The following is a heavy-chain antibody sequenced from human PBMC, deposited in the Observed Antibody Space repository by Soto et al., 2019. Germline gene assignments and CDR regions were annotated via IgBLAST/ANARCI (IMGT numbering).Heavy chain of an antibody. J-gene: IGHJ5*02. CDR2: IIPIFGTA. V-gene: IGHV1-69*01. CDR1: GGTFSSYA. D-gene: IGHD2-2*01. Sequence: QVQLVQSGAEVQKPGSSVKVSCKASGGTFSSYAISWVRQAPGQGLEWMGGIIPIFGTANYAQKFQGRVTITADESTSTAYMELSSLRSEDTAVYYCARGVQDIVVVPAAMDNWFDPWGQGTLVTVSS. CDR3: ARGVQDIVVVPAAMDNWFDP.